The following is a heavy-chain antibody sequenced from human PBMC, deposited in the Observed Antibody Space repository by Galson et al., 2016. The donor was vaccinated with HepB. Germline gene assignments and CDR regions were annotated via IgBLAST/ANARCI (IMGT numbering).Heavy chain of an antibody. Sequence: CAVSGASISSSYWWGWVRQPPGKGLEWIGEIYHSGSTNYNPSLKSRVTISVDKFKNQFSLKLTSVTAADTAVYYCAREKPGSGDFDYWGQGTLVTVSS. J-gene: IGHJ4*02. CDR2: IYHSGST. D-gene: IGHD3-10*01. CDR1: GASISSSYW. CDR3: AREKPGSGDFDY. V-gene: IGHV4-4*02.